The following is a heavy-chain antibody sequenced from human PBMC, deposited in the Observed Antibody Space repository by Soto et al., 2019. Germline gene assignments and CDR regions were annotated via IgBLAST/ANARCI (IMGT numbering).Heavy chain of an antibody. CDR2: ISAYNGNT. CDR1: GYPFTSYG. J-gene: IGHJ3*02. CDR3: ARLPRIAVAGFPRAFDI. V-gene: IGHV1-18*01. D-gene: IGHD6-19*01. Sequence: QVQLVQSGAEVKKPGASVKVSCKASGYPFTSYGISWVRKATGQGLEWMGWISAYNGNTNYAQKLQGRVTMNPDTSTSTAYIELRSLRSDDTAVYYCARLPRIAVAGFPRAFDIWGQGTMGTVSS.